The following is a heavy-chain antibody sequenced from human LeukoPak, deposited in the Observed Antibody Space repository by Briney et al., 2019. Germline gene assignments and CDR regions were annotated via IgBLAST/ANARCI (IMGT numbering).Heavy chain of an antibody. D-gene: IGHD3-10*01. CDR1: GGSFSGYY. CDR3: ARGRLGSSAPRLRGYFDY. V-gene: IGHV4-34*01. CDR2: INHSGST. Sequence: PSETLSLTCAVYGGSFSGYYWSWIRQPPGKGLEWIGEINHSGSTNYNPSLKSRVTISVDTSKNQFSLKLSSVTAADTAVYYCARGRLGSSAPRLRGYFDYWGQGTLVTVSS. J-gene: IGHJ4*02.